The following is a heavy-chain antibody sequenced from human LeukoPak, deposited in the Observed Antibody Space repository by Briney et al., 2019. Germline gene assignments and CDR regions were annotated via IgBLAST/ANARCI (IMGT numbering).Heavy chain of an antibody. CDR1: GYAFTNYG. CDR3: ARVVLDHYYDSSGYLGTLDC. CDR2: ISAYNTNT. D-gene: IGHD3-22*01. V-gene: IGHV1-18*01. J-gene: IGHJ4*02. Sequence: ASVKVSCKASGYAFTNYGITWVRQAPGQGPEWMGWISAYNTNTNYAQKLQGRVTMTTDTSTSTAYMELRSLRSDDTAVYYCARVVLDHYYDSSGYLGTLDCWGQGTLVSISS.